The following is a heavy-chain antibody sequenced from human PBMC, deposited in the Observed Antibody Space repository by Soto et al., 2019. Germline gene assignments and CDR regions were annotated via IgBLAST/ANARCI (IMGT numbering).Heavy chain of an antibody. V-gene: IGHV3-23*01. D-gene: IGHD3-22*01. CDR1: GFTFSSYA. CDR2: ISGSGGST. J-gene: IGHJ4*02. Sequence: PVGSLRLSCAVSGFTFSSYAMNWVRQTPGKGLEWVSAISGSGGSTYYADSVKGRFTISRDNSKNTLYLQMNSLRAEDTAIYYCEKEGSSGYYPLFDYWGQGTAVTGSS. CDR3: EKEGSSGYYPLFDY.